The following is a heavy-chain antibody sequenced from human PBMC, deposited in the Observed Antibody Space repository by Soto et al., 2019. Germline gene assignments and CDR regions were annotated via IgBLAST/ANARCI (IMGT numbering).Heavy chain of an antibody. V-gene: IGHV3-23*01. Sequence: PGGSLRLSCAASGFTFSSYAMSWVRQAPGKGLEWVSAISGSGGSTYYADSVKGRFTISRDNSKNTLYLQMNSLRAEDTAVYYCAEGELISYYDFWSCYSGKDWYYYYGMDVWGQGTTVTVSS. J-gene: IGHJ6*02. CDR3: AEGELISYYDFWSCYSGKDWYYYYGMDV. CDR1: GFTFSSYA. D-gene: IGHD3-3*01. CDR2: ISGSGGST.